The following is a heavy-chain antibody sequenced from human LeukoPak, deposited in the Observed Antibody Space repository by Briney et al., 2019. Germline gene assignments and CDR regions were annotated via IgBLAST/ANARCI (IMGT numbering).Heavy chain of an antibody. D-gene: IGHD2-15*01. CDR1: GFTFSAYW. CDR2: IRQDSSES. J-gene: IGHJ6*03. CDR3: ARVIVGARGYYYYYMDV. V-gene: IGHV3-7*01. Sequence: PGGSLRLSCAASGFTFSAYWMTWVRQPPGKGLEWVANIRQDSSESYYVDSVKGRFTISRDNAKNTVYLQMSSPRAEDTAVYYCARVIVGARGYYYYYMDVWGKGTTVTVSS.